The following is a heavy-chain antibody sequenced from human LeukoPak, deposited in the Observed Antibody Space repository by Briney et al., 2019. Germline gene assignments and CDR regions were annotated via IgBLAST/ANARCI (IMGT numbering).Heavy chain of an antibody. CDR2: IYYSGST. CDR1: GGSISSSSYY. CDR3: ASQLYDSSGYLDY. V-gene: IGHV4-39*01. D-gene: IGHD3-22*01. J-gene: IGHJ4*02. Sequence: SETLSLTCTVSGGSISSSSYYWGWIRQPPGKGLEWIGSIYYSGSTYYNPSLKSRVTISVDTSKNQFSLKLSSVTAADTAVYYCASQLYDSSGYLDYWGQGTPATVSS.